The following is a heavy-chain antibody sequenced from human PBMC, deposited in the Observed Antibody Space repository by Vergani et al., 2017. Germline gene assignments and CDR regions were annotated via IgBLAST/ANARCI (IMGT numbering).Heavy chain of an antibody. J-gene: IGHJ4*02. CDR3: SRYDCSSTSCYTSRFDS. Sequence: QVQLQESCPGLVKPSETLSLTCTVSGASISSYYWSWIRQPPGQGLEWIGYIYYSGSTNYNPSLKSRVTISVDTSKNQFSLKLSSVTAADTAVYYCSRYDCSSTSCYTSRFDSWGQGALVTVSS. CDR1: GASISSYY. V-gene: IGHV4-59*01. D-gene: IGHD2-2*02. CDR2: IYYSGST.